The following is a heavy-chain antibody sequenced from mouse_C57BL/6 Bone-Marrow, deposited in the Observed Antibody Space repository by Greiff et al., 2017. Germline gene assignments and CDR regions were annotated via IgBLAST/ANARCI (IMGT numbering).Heavy chain of an antibody. J-gene: IGHJ2*01. CDR3: ARRKVDYDYYIDY. D-gene: IGHD2-4*01. CDR2: IYPGSGST. V-gene: IGHV1-55*01. Sequence: VQLQQPGAELVKPGASVKMSCKASGYTFTSYWITWVKQRPGKGLEWLGDIYPGSGSTNYNEKFKSQATLTVDTSSSTAYMQLSSLTSEDSAVYYCARRKVDYDYYIDYWGQGTTLTVSS. CDR1: GYTFTSYW.